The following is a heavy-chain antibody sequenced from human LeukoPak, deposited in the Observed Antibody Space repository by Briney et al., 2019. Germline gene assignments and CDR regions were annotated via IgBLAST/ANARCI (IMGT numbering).Heavy chain of an antibody. CDR2: ISSSSSTI. CDR1: GFTFSSYS. V-gene: IGHV3-48*01. Sequence: PGGSLRLSRAASGFTFSSYSMNWVRQAPGKGLEWVSYISSSSSTIYYADSVKGRFTISRDNAKNSLYLQMNSLRAEDTAVYYCARDPGTVIPYSFEYWGQGTLVTVSS. CDR3: ARDPGTVIPYSFEY. D-gene: IGHD4-17*01. J-gene: IGHJ4*02.